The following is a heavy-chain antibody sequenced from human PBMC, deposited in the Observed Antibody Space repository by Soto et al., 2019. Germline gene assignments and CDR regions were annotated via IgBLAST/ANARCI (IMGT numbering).Heavy chain of an antibody. V-gene: IGHV3-23*01. CDR3: VTHAGGDRTTIFDN. Sequence: EVELLESGGDVVQPGGSLRLSCAASGFTLTTYYMTWLRQAPGKGLECVSTISGNSDSTYLADSVKGRFTISRDSSKNMVYLQVNSLSPDDTAVYYCVTHAGGDRTTIFDNWGQGTLGTVSS. CDR1: GFTLTTYY. J-gene: IGHJ4*02. D-gene: IGHD5-18*01. CDR2: ISGNSDST.